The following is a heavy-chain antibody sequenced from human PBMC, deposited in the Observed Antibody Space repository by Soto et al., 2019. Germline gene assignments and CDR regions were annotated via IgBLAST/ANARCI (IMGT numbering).Heavy chain of an antibody. CDR1: GGSISSGGYS. Sequence: QLQLQESGSGLVKPSQTLSLTCAVSGGSISSGGYSWSWMRQPPGKGLEWIGYIYHSGSTYYNPSIKSRVTISVDRSKNQFALKLSSVPAADTAVYYCARDTAMARGSFDYWGQGTLVTVSS. J-gene: IGHJ4*02. CDR2: IYHSGST. D-gene: IGHD5-18*01. CDR3: ARDTAMARGSFDY. V-gene: IGHV4-30-2*01.